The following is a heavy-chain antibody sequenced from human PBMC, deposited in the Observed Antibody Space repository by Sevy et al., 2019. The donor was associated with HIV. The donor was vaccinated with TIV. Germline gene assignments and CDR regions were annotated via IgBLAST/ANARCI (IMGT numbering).Heavy chain of an antibody. V-gene: IGHV4-59*01. D-gene: IGHD3-10*01. Sequence: SETLSLTCTVSGGSISSYYWSWIRQPPGKGLEGIGYIYYSGSTNYNPSLKSRVTISVDTSKNQFSLKLSSVTAADTAVYYCARETAKYYYGSGSYYNVFDYWGQGTLVTVSS. J-gene: IGHJ4*02. CDR2: IYYSGST. CDR3: ARETAKYYYGSGSYYNVFDY. CDR1: GGSISSYY.